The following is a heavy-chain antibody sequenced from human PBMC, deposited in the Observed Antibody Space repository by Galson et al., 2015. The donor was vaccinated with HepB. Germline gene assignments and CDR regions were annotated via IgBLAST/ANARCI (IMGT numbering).Heavy chain of an antibody. V-gene: IGHV1-24*01. CDR3: ATVGIAASTVPYYFAY. CDR2: FDPEDGET. CDR1: GYTLTELS. Sequence: SVKVSCKVSGYTLTELSMHWVRQAPGKGLEWMGGFDPEDGETIYAQKFQGRVTMTEDTSTDTAYMELSSLRPEDTAVYYCATVGIAASTVPYYFAYWGQGTLVTVSA. D-gene: IGHD6-13*01. J-gene: IGHJ4*02.